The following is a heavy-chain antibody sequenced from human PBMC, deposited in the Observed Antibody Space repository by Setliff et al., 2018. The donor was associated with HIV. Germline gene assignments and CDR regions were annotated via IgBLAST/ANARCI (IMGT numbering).Heavy chain of an antibody. Sequence: ASVKVSCKASGGTSSTHAMNWVRQAPGQGLEWMGQIISILDITTYAQQLRGRVTITADESTSTFYMELSILRSADTAVYYCAGPRGDEAFDIWGQGTKVTVSS. CDR2: IISILDIT. CDR1: GGTSSTHA. D-gene: IGHD3-10*01. CDR3: AGPRGDEAFDI. V-gene: IGHV1-69*10. J-gene: IGHJ3*02.